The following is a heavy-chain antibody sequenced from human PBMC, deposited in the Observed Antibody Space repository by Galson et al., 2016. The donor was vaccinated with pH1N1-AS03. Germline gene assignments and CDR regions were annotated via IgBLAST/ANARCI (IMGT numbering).Heavy chain of an antibody. D-gene: IGHD4/OR15-4a*01. Sequence: SLSLSCAVGGFTFSSYAIFWVRQAPGKGLENVSVISGNGFSTYYANSVKDRFTVYRDNSKNTLYLQMGSLSVEDMALYYCARGPVSYANYWFPPPDYWGQGTLVTVSS. J-gene: IGHJ4*02. CDR1: GFTFSSYA. V-gene: IGHV3-64*01. CDR3: ARGPVSYANYWFPPPDY. CDR2: ISGNGFST.